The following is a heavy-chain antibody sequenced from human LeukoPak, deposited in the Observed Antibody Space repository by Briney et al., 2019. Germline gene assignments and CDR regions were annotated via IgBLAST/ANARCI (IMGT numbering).Heavy chain of an antibody. CDR1: GGSISSYY. CDR2: IYYSGST. D-gene: IGHD3-22*01. J-gene: IGHJ4*02. Sequence: SETLSLTCTVSGGSISSYYWSWIRQPPGKGLEWIGYIYYSGSTNYNPSLKSRVTISVDTSKNQFSLKLSSVTAAGTAVYYCAGASYDSSGVHWGQGTLVTVSS. V-gene: IGHV4-59*01. CDR3: AGASYDSSGVH.